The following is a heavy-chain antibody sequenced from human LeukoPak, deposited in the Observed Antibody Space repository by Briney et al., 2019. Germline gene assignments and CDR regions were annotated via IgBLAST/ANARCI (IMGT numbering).Heavy chain of an antibody. CDR3: ARRITVFYWSDP. D-gene: IGHD2/OR15-2a*01. Sequence: SETLSLTCAVYGGSFSEYYWSWIRQPPGKGLEWIGEINHSGSTNYNPSLKSRVTISLDTSKNQFSLKLSSVTAADTAVHYCARRITVFYWSDPWDQGTLVTVSS. CDR2: INHSGST. V-gene: IGHV4-34*01. J-gene: IGHJ5*02. CDR1: GGSFSEYY.